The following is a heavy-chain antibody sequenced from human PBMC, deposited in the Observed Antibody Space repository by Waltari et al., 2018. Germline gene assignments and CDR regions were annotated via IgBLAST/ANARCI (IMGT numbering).Heavy chain of an antibody. CDR3: ARRQLGGPLDP. CDR2: LIPIFGAP. J-gene: IGHJ5*02. D-gene: IGHD1-1*01. CDR1: GGTFGRYA. V-gene: IGHV1-69*12. Sequence: QVHLVQSGAEVKKPGSSVKVSCKASGGTFGRYAITRVRQAPGQGLEWMGGLIPIFGAPNYAQRFQGRVTITADESTSTVYMELSSLKSEDTALYFCARRQLGGPLDPWGQGTLVTVSS.